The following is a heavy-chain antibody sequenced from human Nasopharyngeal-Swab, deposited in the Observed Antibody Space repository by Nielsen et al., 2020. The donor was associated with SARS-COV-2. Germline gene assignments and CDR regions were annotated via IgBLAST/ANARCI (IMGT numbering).Heavy chain of an antibody. CDR2: ISSNGGST. J-gene: IGHJ4*02. CDR1: GFTFSSYA. D-gene: IGHD5-18*01. Sequence: GGSLRLSCSASGFTFSSYAMHWVRQAPGKGLEYVSAISSNGGSTYYADSVKGRFTISRDNSKNTLYLQMNSLRAEDTAVYYCARPRGYSYGTYFDYWGQGTLVTVSS. V-gene: IGHV3-64*04. CDR3: ARPRGYSYGTYFDY.